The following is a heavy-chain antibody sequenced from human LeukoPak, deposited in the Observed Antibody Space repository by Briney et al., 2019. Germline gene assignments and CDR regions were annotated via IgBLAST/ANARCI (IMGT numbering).Heavy chain of an antibody. CDR3: ARGGCSTGICPLNN. CDR2: TYYRSKWYN. V-gene: IGHV6-1*01. Sequence: SQTLSLTCAISGDSVSSNSAAWNWIRQSPSRGLEWLGRTYYRSKWYNDYAVSVKSRITINPDTSENQFSLQLNSVTPEDTAVYFCARGGCSTGICPLNNWGQGTLVTVSS. J-gene: IGHJ4*02. D-gene: IGHD2-8*01. CDR1: GDSVSSNSAA.